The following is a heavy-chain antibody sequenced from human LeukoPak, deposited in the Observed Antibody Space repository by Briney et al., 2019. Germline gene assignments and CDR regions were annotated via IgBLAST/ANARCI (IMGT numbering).Heavy chain of an antibody. J-gene: IGHJ6*02. CDR1: GGPISSYY. D-gene: IGHD3-10*01. V-gene: IGHV4-59*01. Sequence: SETLSLTCTVSGGPISSYYWSWIRQPPGKGLEWIGYIYYSGSTNYNPSLKSRVTISVDTSKNQFSLKLSSVTAADTAVYYCARDYGSGSYTFGYYYGMDVWGQGTTVTVSS. CDR2: IYYSGST. CDR3: ARDYGSGSYTFGYYYGMDV.